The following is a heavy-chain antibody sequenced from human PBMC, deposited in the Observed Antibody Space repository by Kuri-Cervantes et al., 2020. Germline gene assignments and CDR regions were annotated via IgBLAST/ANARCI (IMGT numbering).Heavy chain of an antibody. J-gene: IGHJ4*02. V-gene: IGHV4-34*01. CDR1: GGSFSGYY. CDR2: INHSGST. CDR3: AREPTPYYFGSVPSYFDY. Sequence: SETLSLTCAVYGGSFSGYYWSWIRQPPGKGLEWIGEINHSGSTNYNPSLKSRVTISVDTSKNQFSLKLSSVTAADTAVYYCAREPTPYYFGSVPSYFDYWGQGTLVTVSS. D-gene: IGHD3-10*01.